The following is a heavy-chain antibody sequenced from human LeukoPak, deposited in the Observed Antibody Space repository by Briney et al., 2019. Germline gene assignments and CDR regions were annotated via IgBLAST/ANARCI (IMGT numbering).Heavy chain of an antibody. J-gene: IGHJ4*02. CDR1: GFTFSSYS. CDR2: ISGSSSYI. Sequence: SGGSLRLSCAAAGFTFSSYSMNWVRQAPGKGLEWVSAISGSSSYIYYADSVKGRFSISRDNAKNSLYLQMNSLRAEDTAVYYCARDLLGWELHYFDYWGQGTLVTVSS. V-gene: IGHV3-21*01. D-gene: IGHD1-26*01. CDR3: ARDLLGWELHYFDY.